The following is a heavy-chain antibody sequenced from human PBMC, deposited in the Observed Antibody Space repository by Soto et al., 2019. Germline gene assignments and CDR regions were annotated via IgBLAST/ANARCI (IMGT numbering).Heavy chain of an antibody. V-gene: IGHV1-46*01. CDR1: GYTFTSYY. CDR3: ATTRRGYCSGGSCYNLDY. CDR2: INPSGGST. J-gene: IGHJ4*02. Sequence: QVQLVQSGAEVKKPGASVKVSCKASGYTFTSYYMHWVRQAPGQGLEWMGIINPSGGSTSYAQKLQGSCTMTRDTSTSTVYMELSSLRSEDTAVYYCATTRRGYCSGGSCYNLDYWGQGTLVTVSS. D-gene: IGHD2-15*01.